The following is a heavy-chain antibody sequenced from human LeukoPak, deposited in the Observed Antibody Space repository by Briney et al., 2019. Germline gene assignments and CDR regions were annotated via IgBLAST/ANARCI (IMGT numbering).Heavy chain of an antibody. J-gene: IGHJ1*01. Sequence: AGGSLRLSCTASGFTFGDYAMSWVRQAPGKGLEWVVFIRSKASGGTTEYAASVKGRFTISRDDSKSIAYLQMNSLNTEDTAVYYCTSAYCGGGCYFQHWGQGTLVTVSS. CDR1: GFTFGDYA. V-gene: IGHV3-49*04. CDR3: TSAYCGGGCYFQH. D-gene: IGHD2-21*02. CDR2: IRSKASGGTT.